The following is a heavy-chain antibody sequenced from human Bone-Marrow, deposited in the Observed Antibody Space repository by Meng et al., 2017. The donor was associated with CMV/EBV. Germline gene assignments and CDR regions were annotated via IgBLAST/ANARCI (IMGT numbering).Heavy chain of an antibody. CDR3: AGRGPYGRALDV. CDR1: GYTFTGYY. Sequence: SVKVSCKASGYTFTGYYMHWVRQAPGQVLEWMGWINPNSGGTNYAQKFQGRVTMTRDTSISTAYMELSSLRSEDTAVYFCAGRGPYGRALDVWGQGTLVTVSS. CDR2: INPNSGGT. V-gene: IGHV1-2*02. J-gene: IGHJ3*01. D-gene: IGHD3-10*01.